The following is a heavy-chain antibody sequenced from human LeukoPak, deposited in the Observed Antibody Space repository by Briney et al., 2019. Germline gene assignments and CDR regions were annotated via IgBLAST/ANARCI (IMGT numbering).Heavy chain of an antibody. CDR3: ARDGGRGVYYMDV. J-gene: IGHJ6*03. CDR1: GYTFTGYY. V-gene: IGHV1-2*02. Sequence: ASVKVSCKDSGYTFTGYYMHGVRQAPGQGREWMGWINPNSGGTNYAQKFQGRVTMTRDTSISTAYMELSRLRSDDTAVYYCARDGGRGVYYMDVWGKGTTVTVSS. CDR2: INPNSGGT. D-gene: IGHD1-26*01.